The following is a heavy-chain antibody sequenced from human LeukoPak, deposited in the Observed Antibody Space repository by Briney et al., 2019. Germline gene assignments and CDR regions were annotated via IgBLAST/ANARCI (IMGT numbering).Heavy chain of an antibody. D-gene: IGHD7-27*01. CDR1: GFTVSSNY. CDR3: ARDSLTGASYWYFDL. J-gene: IGHJ2*01. Sequence: GGSLRLSCAASGFTVSSNYMGWVRQAPGKGLEWVSYISSSSTIYYADSVKGRFTISRDNAKNSLYLQMNSLRAEDTAVYYCARDSLTGASYWYFDLWGRGTLVTVSS. CDR2: ISSSSTI. V-gene: IGHV3-69-1*01.